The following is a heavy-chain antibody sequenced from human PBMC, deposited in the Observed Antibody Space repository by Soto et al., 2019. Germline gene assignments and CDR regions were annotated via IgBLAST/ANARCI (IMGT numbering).Heavy chain of an antibody. CDR2: ISGRGDDT. CDR1: GFSFSNYA. V-gene: IGHV3-23*01. J-gene: IGHJ6*02. CDR3: AKRIKSGSNYVGNTMDV. Sequence: EVQLLESGGTLVQVGGSLSLSCVASGFSFSNYAVTWVRQAPGKWLECVSAISGRGDDTYYADSVNGRFTISRDNAKNTVHLQMNSLRVEDTAVYHCAKRIKSGSNYVGNTMDVWGHGTTVIVS. D-gene: IGHD1-26*01.